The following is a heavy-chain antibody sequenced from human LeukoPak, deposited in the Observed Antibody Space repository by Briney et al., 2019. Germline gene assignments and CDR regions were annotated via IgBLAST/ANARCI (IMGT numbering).Heavy chain of an antibody. J-gene: IGHJ6*03. CDR2: ISPDSNYK. Sequence: PGESLRLSCAASGFTFSTYSMNWLRLAPGKGLEWVSSISPDSNYKYYVDSVKGRFTISRDNAKSSLYLQMNSLRAEDTALYHCARVAVVANYYYYMDVWGKGTTVTVSS. CDR3: ARVAVVANYYYYMDV. V-gene: IGHV3-21*04. D-gene: IGHD2-2*01. CDR1: GFTFSTYS.